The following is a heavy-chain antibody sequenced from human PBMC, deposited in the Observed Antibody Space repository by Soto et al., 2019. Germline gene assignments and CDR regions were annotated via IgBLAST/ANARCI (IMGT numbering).Heavy chain of an antibody. CDR1: GYTFTGYY. J-gene: IGHJ6*02. CDR3: ARDGSGIVVATAYYGMDV. V-gene: IGHV1-2*04. Sequence: GASVKVSCKASGYTFTGYYMHWVRQAPGQGLEWMGWINPNSGGTNYAQKFQGWVTMTRDTSISTAYMELSRLRSDDTAVYYCARDGSGIVVATAYYGMDVWGQGTTVTVSS. CDR2: INPNSGGT. D-gene: IGHD3-22*01.